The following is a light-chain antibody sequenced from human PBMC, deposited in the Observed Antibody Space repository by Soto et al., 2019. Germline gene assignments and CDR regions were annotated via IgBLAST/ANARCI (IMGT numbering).Light chain of an antibody. Sequence: ENVLTQSPGTLSLSPGERATLSCRASQSISSNFLAWYQQKPGQAPRLLIYGAFNRIPGIPDRLSGSGSGTDFTLTISRLEPEDFAVYYCQQYGSSYTFGQGTKLEIK. J-gene: IGKJ2*01. CDR2: GAF. CDR1: QSISSNF. V-gene: IGKV3-20*01. CDR3: QQYGSSYT.